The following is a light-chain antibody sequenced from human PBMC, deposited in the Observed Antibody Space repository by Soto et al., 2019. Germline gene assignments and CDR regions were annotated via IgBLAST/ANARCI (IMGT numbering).Light chain of an antibody. CDR2: GDN. Sequence: QSVLSQPPSVSGAPGQRITISCTGSSSNIGANYDVHWYRQVPGTAPKLLMSGDNNRPSGVADRFSGSKSGTSASLAITRLQAEDAAYYYCQSYDSSLNRVFGTGTMVTVL. J-gene: IGLJ1*01. CDR1: SSNIGANYD. CDR3: QSYDSSLNRV. V-gene: IGLV1-40*01.